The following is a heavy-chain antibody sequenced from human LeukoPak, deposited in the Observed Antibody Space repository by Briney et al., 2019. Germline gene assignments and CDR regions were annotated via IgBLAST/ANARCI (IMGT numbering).Heavy chain of an antibody. CDR1: GYTFTGYY. CDR2: INPNSGGT. D-gene: IGHD3-22*01. Sequence: ASVKVSCKASGYTFTGYYMRWVRQAPGQGLEWMGWINPNSGGTNYAQKFQGRVTMTRDTSISTAYMELSRLRSDDTAVYYCAGRNYYDSSGYPGAFDIWGQGTMVTVSS. V-gene: IGHV1-2*02. CDR3: AGRNYYDSSGYPGAFDI. J-gene: IGHJ3*02.